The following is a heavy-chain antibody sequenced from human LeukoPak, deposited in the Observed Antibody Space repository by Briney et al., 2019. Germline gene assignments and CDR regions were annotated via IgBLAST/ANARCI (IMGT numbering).Heavy chain of an antibody. Sequence: PSGTLSLTCAVSGGSISSGDYYWSWIRQPPGKGLEWIGYIYYSGSTYYNPSLKSRVTISVDTSKNQFSLKLSSVTAADTAVYYCAREYYYDSSGYHHDAFDIWGQGTMVTVSS. CDR1: GGSISSGDYY. J-gene: IGHJ3*02. D-gene: IGHD3-22*01. V-gene: IGHV4-30-4*01. CDR2: IYYSGST. CDR3: AREYYYDSSGYHHDAFDI.